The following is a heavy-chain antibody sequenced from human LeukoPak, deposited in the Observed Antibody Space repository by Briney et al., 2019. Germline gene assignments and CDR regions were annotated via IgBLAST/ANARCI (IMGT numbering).Heavy chain of an antibody. Sequence: ASVKVSCKASGYTFTNYAMHWVRQAPGQRLEWMGWINTGNGNTKYSQKFQGRVTITRDTSANTGYMELSSLRSEDTVVYYCARVPTTVRGFDYWGQGTLVTVSS. CDR1: GYTFTNYA. CDR3: ARVPTTVRGFDY. J-gene: IGHJ4*02. CDR2: INTGNGNT. D-gene: IGHD4-17*01. V-gene: IGHV1-3*04.